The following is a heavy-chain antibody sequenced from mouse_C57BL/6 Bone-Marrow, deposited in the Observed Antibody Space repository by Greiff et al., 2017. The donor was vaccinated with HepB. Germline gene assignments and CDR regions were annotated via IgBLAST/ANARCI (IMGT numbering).Heavy chain of an antibody. CDR2: IYPRSGNT. V-gene: IGHV1-81*01. D-gene: IGHD1-1*01. CDR3: ARAYYYGSSFYFDY. J-gene: IGHJ2*01. Sequence: VQGVESGAELARPGASVKLSCKASGYTFTSYGISWVKQRTGQGLEWIGEIYPRSGNTYYNEKFKGKATLTADKSSNTAYMELRSLTSEDSAVYFCARAYYYGSSFYFDYWGQGTTLTVSS. CDR1: GYTFTSYG.